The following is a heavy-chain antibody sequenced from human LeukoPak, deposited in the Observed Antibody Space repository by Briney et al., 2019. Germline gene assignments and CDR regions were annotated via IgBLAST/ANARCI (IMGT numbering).Heavy chain of an antibody. CDR2: INHSGST. Sequence: RPGGSLRLSCTVSGFTFSSYWMSWIRQPPGKGLEWIGEINHSGSTNYNPSLKSRVTISVDTSKNQFSLKLSSVTAADTAVYYCARRPVLRYYYYYYYMDVWGKGTTVTVSS. CDR1: GFTFSSYW. D-gene: IGHD6-6*01. J-gene: IGHJ6*03. V-gene: IGHV4-34*01. CDR3: ARRPVLRYYYYYYYMDV.